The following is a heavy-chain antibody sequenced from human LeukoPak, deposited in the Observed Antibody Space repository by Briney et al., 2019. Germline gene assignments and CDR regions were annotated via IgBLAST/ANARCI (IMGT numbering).Heavy chain of an antibody. Sequence: PGGSLRLSCAASRFTFSSYSTNRVRQAPGKGLEWVSSISSSSSYIYYADSVKGRFTISRDNAKNSLYLQMNSLRAEDTAVYYCARGRSEWLQYFQHWGQGTLVTVSS. D-gene: IGHD6-19*01. V-gene: IGHV3-21*01. CDR1: RFTFSSYS. CDR3: ARGRSEWLQYFQH. J-gene: IGHJ1*01. CDR2: ISSSSSYI.